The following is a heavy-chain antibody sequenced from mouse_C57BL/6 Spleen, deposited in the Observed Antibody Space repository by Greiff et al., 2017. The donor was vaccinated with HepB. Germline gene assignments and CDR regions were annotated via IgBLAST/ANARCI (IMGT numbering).Heavy chain of an antibody. CDR3: TTQYDYDGEYAMDY. D-gene: IGHD2-4*01. V-gene: IGHV1-80*01. Sequence: QVQLQQSGAELVKPGASVKISCKASGYAFSSYWMNWVKQRPGKGLEWIGQIYPGDGDTNYNGKFKGKATLTADKSSSTAYMQLSSLTSEDSAVYYCTTQYDYDGEYAMDYWGQGTSVTVSS. CDR2: IYPGDGDT. J-gene: IGHJ4*01. CDR1: GYAFSSYW.